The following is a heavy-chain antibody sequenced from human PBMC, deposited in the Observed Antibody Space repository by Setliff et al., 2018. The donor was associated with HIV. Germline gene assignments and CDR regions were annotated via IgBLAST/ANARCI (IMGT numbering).Heavy chain of an antibody. CDR3: ATMAENNYDFWSAYYRWFDP. Sequence: GASVKVSCKASGYTFTDYYIHWVQQAPGKGLEWMGRVDPEDGETRIAEKFQGRVTLTAETSKDTAYMELSSLRYEDTAVYYCATMAENNYDFWSAYYRWFDPWGPGILVTVSS. J-gene: IGHJ5*02. CDR1: GYTFTDYY. CDR2: VDPEDGET. D-gene: IGHD3-3*01. V-gene: IGHV1-69-2*01.